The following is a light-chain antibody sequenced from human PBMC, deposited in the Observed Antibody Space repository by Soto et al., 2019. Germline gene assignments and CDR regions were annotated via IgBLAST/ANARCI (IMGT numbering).Light chain of an antibody. CDR1: QSLNRNY. V-gene: IGKV3-20*01. CDR2: GTS. J-gene: IGKJ1*01. Sequence: EIVLTQSPGTLSLSPGERASLSCRASQSLNRNYVAWYQQKVGQAPRLLIYGTSGKATGIPDRFRGSGSGTEFNLTIARLEPEDFAVYYCQQCGSSPWTFGQGTKVEIK. CDR3: QQCGSSPWT.